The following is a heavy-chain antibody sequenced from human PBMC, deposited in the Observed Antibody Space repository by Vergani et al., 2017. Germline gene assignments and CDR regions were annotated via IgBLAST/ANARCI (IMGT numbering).Heavy chain of an antibody. CDR1: GDSIISSTFY. V-gene: IGHV4-39*01. CDR2: MYHGGNT. D-gene: IGHD2-21*02. Sequence: QLQLQESGPGLVKPSETLSLTCTVSGDSIISSTFYWAWVRQPPGKGLEWIGSMYHGGNTYYNPSLKSRVTISVETSKNQFSLRLSSVTAADTAVYYCARNPYCGGDCYSDAFDIWGQGTMVTVSS. J-gene: IGHJ3*02. CDR3: ARNPYCGGDCYSDAFDI.